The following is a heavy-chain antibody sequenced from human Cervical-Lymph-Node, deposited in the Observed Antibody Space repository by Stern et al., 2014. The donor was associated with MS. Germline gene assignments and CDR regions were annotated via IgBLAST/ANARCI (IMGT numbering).Heavy chain of an antibody. CDR1: GYTFTSYD. D-gene: IGHD5-18*01. Sequence: VQLVESGAEVKKPGASVKVSCKASGYTFTSYDINWVRQATGQGLEWMGWMNPKGANTGYQEKFQGRVTMTRNPPKSTANMELSSLRSEDTAVYSCPRVPHRYTRQHAPMGYWGQGTLVTVSS. CDR3: PRVPHRYTRQHAPMGY. CDR2: MNPKGANT. J-gene: IGHJ4*02. V-gene: IGHV1-8*01.